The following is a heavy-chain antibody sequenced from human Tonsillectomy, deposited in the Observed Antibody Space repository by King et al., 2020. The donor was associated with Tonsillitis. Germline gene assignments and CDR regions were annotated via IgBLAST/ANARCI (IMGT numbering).Heavy chain of an antibody. D-gene: IGHD3-10*01. Sequence: VQLVESGGGLIQPGGSLRLSCAASGFAVSRTFMTWVRQAPGKGLEWVSIIYSGGSTYYADSVRGRFTISRDSSKNTLDLQMNSLRAEDTALYYCARGGLNDAFDIWGQGTRVTVSS. CDR1: GFAVSRTF. CDR3: ARGGLNDAFDI. V-gene: IGHV3-53*01. J-gene: IGHJ3*02. CDR2: IYSGGST.